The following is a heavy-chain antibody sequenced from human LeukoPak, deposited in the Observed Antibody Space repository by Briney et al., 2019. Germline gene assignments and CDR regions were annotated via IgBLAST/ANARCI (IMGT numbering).Heavy chain of an antibody. CDR2: IYYSGIT. Sequence: SETLSLTCTVSGGSISSSSYYWGWIRQPPGKGLEWIGYIYYSGITNYNPSLKSRITISVDTSKNQFSLKLSSVTAADTAVYYCARLPTVTFFDYWGQGTLVTVSS. J-gene: IGHJ4*02. CDR1: GGSISSSSYY. D-gene: IGHD4-17*01. CDR3: ARLPTVTFFDY. V-gene: IGHV4-61*05.